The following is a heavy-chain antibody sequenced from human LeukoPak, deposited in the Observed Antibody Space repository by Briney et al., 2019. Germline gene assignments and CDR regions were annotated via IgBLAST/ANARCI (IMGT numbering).Heavy chain of an antibody. CDR3: AKVIGLVDPFDY. CDR1: GFTFSSYG. Sequence: GGSLRLSCAASGFTFSSYGIHWVRQAPGKGLEWVAFIRYDGSNKYYADSVKGRFTISRDNSKNTLYLQMNSLRAEDTAVYYCAKVIGLVDPFDYWGQGTLVTVSS. CDR2: IRYDGSNK. V-gene: IGHV3-30*02. D-gene: IGHD2-15*01. J-gene: IGHJ4*02.